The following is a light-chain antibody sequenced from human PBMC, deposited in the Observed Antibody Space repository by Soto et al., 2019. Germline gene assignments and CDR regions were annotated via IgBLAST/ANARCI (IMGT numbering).Light chain of an antibody. CDR1: QTVSRGY. CDR2: GAS. Sequence: VLTEAPGSLALSPGERAALSCRASQTVSRGYLAWYQQKPGEAPRLLIYGASSRATGIPDRFSGSGSVTDFTLTISRLEPEDFAVYYCQQYGSSPVTFGQGSKVDIK. J-gene: IGKJ1*01. CDR3: QQYGSSPVT. V-gene: IGKV3-20*01.